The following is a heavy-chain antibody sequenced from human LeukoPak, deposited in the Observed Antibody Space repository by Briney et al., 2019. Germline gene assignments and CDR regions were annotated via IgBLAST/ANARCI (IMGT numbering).Heavy chain of an antibody. CDR2: ISSTGDYT. CDR1: GFPLSSFV. CDR3: AKVGGWELLGYFDY. D-gene: IGHD1-26*01. Sequence: GGPLTLPRAPSGFPLSSFVMLGLRPPPGKGLEYVSAISSTGDYTYYANSVKGRFTISRDNYKNTLYLQMNSLRAEDTAVYYCAKVGGWELLGYFDYWGQGTLVTVSS. J-gene: IGHJ4*02. V-gene: IGHV3-64*01.